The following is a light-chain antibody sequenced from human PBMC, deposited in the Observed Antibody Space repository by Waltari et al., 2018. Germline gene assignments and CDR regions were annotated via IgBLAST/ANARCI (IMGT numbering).Light chain of an antibody. J-gene: IGLJ1*01. V-gene: IGLV2-23*02. CDR2: EVS. CDR1: SSDVADHPL. CDR3: CAFAGYGVYV. Sequence: SALTQPASESGSPGQSITISCTESSSDVADHPLPSWYHHHPGGAPKLLIYEVSKRPSGVSSRFSGSKSGKTASLTISGLQAEDEGDYYCCAFAGYGVYVFGSGTHVAVL.